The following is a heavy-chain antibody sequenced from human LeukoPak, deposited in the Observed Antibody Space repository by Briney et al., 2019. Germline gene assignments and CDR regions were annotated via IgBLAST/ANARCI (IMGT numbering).Heavy chain of an antibody. Sequence: PGGSLRLSCSASGFTFSSYAMHWVRQAPGKGLEYVSAISSNGGSTYYADSVKGRFTISRDNSKNTPYLQMSSLRAEDTAVYYCVKDLSSSWYNCHWFDPWGQGTLVTVSS. J-gene: IGHJ5*02. D-gene: IGHD6-13*01. V-gene: IGHV3-64D*06. CDR2: ISSNGGST. CDR1: GFTFSSYA. CDR3: VKDLSSSWYNCHWFDP.